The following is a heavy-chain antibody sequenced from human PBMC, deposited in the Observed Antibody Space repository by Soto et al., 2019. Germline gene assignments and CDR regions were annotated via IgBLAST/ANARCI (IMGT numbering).Heavy chain of an antibody. J-gene: IGHJ3*02. CDR1: VGSISSGGYY. D-gene: IGHD2-21*01. V-gene: IGHV4-31*01. CDR3: ARETTYCGGDCYSSTPTIDAFDI. CDR2: IYYSWST. Sequence: QVQLQESGTGLVKPSQTLSLTCTVSVGSISSGGYYWSWIRQHPGNGLEWIGYIYYSWSTYYNPSLNSLVNISVDKSKNQFALKLSYVTAADTAVYYCARETTYCGGDCYSSTPTIDAFDIWGQGTMVTVSS.